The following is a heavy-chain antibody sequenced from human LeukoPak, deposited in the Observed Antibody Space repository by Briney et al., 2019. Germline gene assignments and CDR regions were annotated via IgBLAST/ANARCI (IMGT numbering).Heavy chain of an antibody. Sequence: SETLPLTCTVSGYSISSGYYWGWIRQPPGKGLEWIGSIYHSGSTYYNPSLKSRVTISVDTSKNQFSLKLSSVTAADTAVYYCARDPGLLWFGELHGWFDPWGQGTLVTVSS. CDR2: IYHSGST. CDR1: GYSISSGYY. J-gene: IGHJ5*02. D-gene: IGHD3-10*01. V-gene: IGHV4-38-2*02. CDR3: ARDPGLLWFGELHGWFDP.